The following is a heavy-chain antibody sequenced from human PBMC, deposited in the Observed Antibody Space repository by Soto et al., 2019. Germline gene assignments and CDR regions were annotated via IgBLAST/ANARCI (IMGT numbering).Heavy chain of an antibody. CDR1: GYTFTSYG. D-gene: IGHD4-17*01. Sequence: ASVKVSCKASGYTFTSYGISWVRQAPGQGLEWRGWISAYNGNTNYAQKPQGRVTMPTDTSTSTAYMQLRRLRPDAPGVYYCARGPYGEYVLNYWGQGPLVNVSS. V-gene: IGHV1-18*01. J-gene: IGHJ4*02. CDR2: ISAYNGNT. CDR3: ARGPYGEYVLNY.